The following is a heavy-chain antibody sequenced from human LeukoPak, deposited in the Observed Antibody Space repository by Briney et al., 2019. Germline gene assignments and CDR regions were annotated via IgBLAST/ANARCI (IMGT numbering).Heavy chain of an antibody. J-gene: IGHJ5*02. V-gene: IGHV4-59*08. CDR1: GGSISSDY. Sequence: PSETLSLTCTVSGGSISSDYWSWIRQPPGKGLEWIGYIYYSGSTNYNPSLKSRVTISVDTSKNQFSLKLSSVTAADTVVYYCARGIAVSGTGVRFDPWGQGTLVTVSS. D-gene: IGHD6-19*01. CDR2: IYYSGST. CDR3: ARGIAVSGTGVRFDP.